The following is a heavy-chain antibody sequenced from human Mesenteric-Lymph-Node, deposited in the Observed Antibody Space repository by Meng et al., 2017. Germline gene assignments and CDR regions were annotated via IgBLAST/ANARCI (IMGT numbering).Heavy chain of an antibody. CDR3: ARWLSSNKLFDY. Sequence: QLQHAGPVLGKPSQTLPPPCAISGDSVSTPRAAWNWIRQSPSRGLEWRVRTDYRSKWYNDYAVSVKSRITLNPDTSKNQFSLQLNSVTPEDTAVYYCARWLSSNKLFDYWGQGTLVTVSS. V-gene: IGHV6-1*01. CDR2: TDYRSKWYN. J-gene: IGHJ4*02. CDR1: GDSVSTPRAA. D-gene: IGHD6-13*01.